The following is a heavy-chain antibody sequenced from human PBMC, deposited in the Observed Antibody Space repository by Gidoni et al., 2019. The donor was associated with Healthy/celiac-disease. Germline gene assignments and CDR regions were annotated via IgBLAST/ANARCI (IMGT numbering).Heavy chain of an antibody. CDR2: INPSGGST. Sequence: QVQLVQSGAEVKKPGASVKVSCKASGYTFTSYYMHWVRQAPGQGLEWMGIINPSGGSTSYAQKFQGRVTMTRDTSTSTVYMELSSLRSEDTAVYYCARAVGATTLIGWFDPWGQGTLVTVSS. V-gene: IGHV1-46*03. CDR1: GYTFTSYY. CDR3: ARAVGATTLIGWFDP. J-gene: IGHJ5*02. D-gene: IGHD1-26*01.